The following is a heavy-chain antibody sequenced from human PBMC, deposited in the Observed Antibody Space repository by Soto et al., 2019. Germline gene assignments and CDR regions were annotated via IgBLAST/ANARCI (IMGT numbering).Heavy chain of an antibody. V-gene: IGHV3-23*01. CDR3: AKAGAGYSSSWHNKWFDP. J-gene: IGHJ5*02. CDR2: ISGSGGST. Sequence: EVQLLESGGGLVQPGGSRRLSCAASGFTFSSYAMSWVRQAPGKGLEWVSAISGSGGSTYYADSVKGRFTISRDNSKNTLYLQMNSLRAEDTAVYYCAKAGAGYSSSWHNKWFDPWRQGTLVTVSS. CDR1: GFTFSSYA. D-gene: IGHD6-13*01.